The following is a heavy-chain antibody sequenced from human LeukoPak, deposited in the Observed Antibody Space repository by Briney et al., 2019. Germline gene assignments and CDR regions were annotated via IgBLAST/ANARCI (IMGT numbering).Heavy chain of an antibody. D-gene: IGHD3-10*01. V-gene: IGHV5-51*01. Sequence: KRGESLKISCKGSGYSFTSYWIGWVRQMPGKGLEWMGIIYPGDSDTRYSPSFQGQVTISADKSISTAYLRWSSLKASDTAMYYCARTTMVRGVFWLSDDYWGQGTLVTVSS. J-gene: IGHJ4*02. CDR3: ARTTMVRGVFWLSDDY. CDR1: GYSFTSYW. CDR2: IYPGDSDT.